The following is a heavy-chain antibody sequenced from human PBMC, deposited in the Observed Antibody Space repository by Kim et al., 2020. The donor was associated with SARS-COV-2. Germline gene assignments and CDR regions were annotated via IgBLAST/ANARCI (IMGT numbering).Heavy chain of an antibody. CDR1: GDSISSSY. CDR3: ARRNYYYS. D-gene: IGHD3-10*01. V-gene: IGHV4-59*08. Sequence: SETLSLTCSVSGDSISSSYWSWIRQPPGKGLEWVGYIYNSASTAYNPSLNSRVTISVDTSKNQFSLRLSTVTAADTAVYYCARRNYYYSWGQGTLVTISS. J-gene: IGHJ5*02. CDR2: IYNSAST.